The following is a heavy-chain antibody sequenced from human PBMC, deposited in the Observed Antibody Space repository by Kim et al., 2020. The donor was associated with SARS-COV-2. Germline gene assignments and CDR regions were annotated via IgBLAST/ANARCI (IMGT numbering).Heavy chain of an antibody. CDR3: ARASYYYDSSGWSWYFDL. V-gene: IGHV1-69*13. D-gene: IGHD3-22*01. J-gene: IGHJ2*01. Sequence: SVKVSCKASGGTFSSYAISWVRQAPGQGLEWMGGIIPIFGTANYAQKFQGRVTITADESTSTAYMELSSLRSEDTAVYYCARASYYYDSSGWSWYFDLWGRGTLVTVSS. CDR1: GGTFSSYA. CDR2: IIPIFGTA.